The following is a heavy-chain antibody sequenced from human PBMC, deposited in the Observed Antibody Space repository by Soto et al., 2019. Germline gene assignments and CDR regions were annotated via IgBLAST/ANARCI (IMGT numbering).Heavy chain of an antibody. CDR2: INAGNGNT. CDR1: GYTFTSYA. Sequence: ASVKVSCKASGYTFTSYAMHWVRQAPGQRLEWMGWINAGNGNTKYSQKFQGRVTITRDTSASTAYMELSSLRSEDTAVYYCARDHSSGWYYFDYWGQGTLVTVS. CDR3: ARDHSSGWYYFDY. V-gene: IGHV1-3*01. J-gene: IGHJ4*02. D-gene: IGHD6-19*01.